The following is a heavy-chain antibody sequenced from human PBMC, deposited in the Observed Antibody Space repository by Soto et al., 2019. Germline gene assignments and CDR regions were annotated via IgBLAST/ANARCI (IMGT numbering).Heavy chain of an antibody. CDR2: ISAYNGNT. CDR1: GYTFTSYG. D-gene: IGHD4-17*01. J-gene: IGHJ4*02. V-gene: IGHV1-18*01. CDR3: ATDQDYGKFDY. Sequence: ASVKVSCKASGYTFTSYGISWVRQAPGKGLEWMGWISAYNGNTNYAQKFQGRVTMTEDTSTDTAYMELSSLRSEDTAVYYCATDQDYGKFDYWGQGTLVTVSS.